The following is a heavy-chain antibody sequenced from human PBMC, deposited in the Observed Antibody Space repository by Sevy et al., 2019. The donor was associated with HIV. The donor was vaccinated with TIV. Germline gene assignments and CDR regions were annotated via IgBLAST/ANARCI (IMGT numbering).Heavy chain of an antibody. D-gene: IGHD1-20*01. CDR1: GFTFGDYA. V-gene: IGHV3-49*03. J-gene: IGHJ4*02. CDR2: IRSKAYGGTT. CDR3: TRDWSVTGLDPFDY. Sequence: GGSLRLSCTASGFTFGDYAMSWFRQAPGKGLEWVGFIRSKAYGGTTENAASVKGRFTISRDDSKSIAYLQMNSLKTEDTAVYYCTRDWSVTGLDPFDYWGQGTLVTVSS.